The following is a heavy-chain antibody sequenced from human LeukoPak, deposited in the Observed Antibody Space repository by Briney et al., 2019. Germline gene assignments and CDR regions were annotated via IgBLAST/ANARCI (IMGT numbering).Heavy chain of an antibody. CDR1: GGTFSSYA. CDR3: ARDHPSGWYPFDY. J-gene: IGHJ4*02. Sequence: SVKVSCKASGGTFSSYAISWVRQAPGQGLEWMGRIIPIFGTANYAQKFQGRVTITTDESTSTAYMELSSLRSEDTAVYYCARDHPSGWYPFDYWGQGTLVTVSS. V-gene: IGHV1-69*05. D-gene: IGHD6-19*01. CDR2: IIPIFGTA.